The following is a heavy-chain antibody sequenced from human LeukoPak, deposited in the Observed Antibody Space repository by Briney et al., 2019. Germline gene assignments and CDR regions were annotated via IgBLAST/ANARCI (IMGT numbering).Heavy chain of an antibody. CDR2: INPSGGST. CDR3: ARDGAESLRFLEWTPGGGYYYYYMDV. Sequence: GASVKVSCEASGYTFTSYYMHWVRQAPGQGLEWMGIINPSGGSTSYAQKFQGRVTMTRDMSTSTVYMELSSLRSEDTAVYYCARDGAESLRFLEWTPGGGYYYYYMDVWGKGTTVTVSS. D-gene: IGHD3-3*01. J-gene: IGHJ6*03. V-gene: IGHV1-46*01. CDR1: GYTFTSYY.